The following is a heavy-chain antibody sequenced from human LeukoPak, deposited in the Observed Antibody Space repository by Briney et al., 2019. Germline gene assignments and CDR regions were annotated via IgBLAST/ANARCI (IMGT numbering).Heavy chain of an antibody. CDR2: ISYDGTNK. Sequence: GGSLRLSCAAPGFTFSTYAVHWVRQAPDKGLEWGAVISYDGTNKYYTESVKGRFTLSRDNSKNTVYLQINSLRGEDTAVYYCARDSPRHCSGGSCSSGGLDVWGKGTTVTVSS. CDR3: ARDSPRHCSGGSCSSGGLDV. J-gene: IGHJ6*04. D-gene: IGHD2-15*01. CDR1: GFTFSTYA. V-gene: IGHV3-30*04.